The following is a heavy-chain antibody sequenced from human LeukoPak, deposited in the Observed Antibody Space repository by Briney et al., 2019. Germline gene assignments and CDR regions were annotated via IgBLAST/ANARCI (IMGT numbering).Heavy chain of an antibody. J-gene: IGHJ6*03. CDR2: IIPIFGTA. Sequence: GSSVKVSCKASGGTFSSYAISWVRQAPGEGLEWMGGIIPIFGTANYAQKFQGRVTITTDESTSTAYMELSSLRSEDTAVYYCARARVRFGESDHYYYYYMDVWGKGTTVTVSS. CDR3: ARARVRFGESDHYYYYYMDV. CDR1: GGTFSSYA. V-gene: IGHV1-69*05. D-gene: IGHD3-10*01.